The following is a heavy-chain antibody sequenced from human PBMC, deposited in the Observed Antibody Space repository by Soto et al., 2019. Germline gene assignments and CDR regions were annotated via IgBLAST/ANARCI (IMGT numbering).Heavy chain of an antibody. V-gene: IGHV5-51*01. Sequence: GESLKISCKGYGYTFTTYWIGWVRQMPGKGLEWMGIIYPGDSDTRYRPSFQGQVTISADKSINTAYLQWSSLKASDTAMYYCARLGHGATPYWGQGTLVTVSS. D-gene: IGHD5-12*01. J-gene: IGHJ4*02. CDR3: ARLGHGATPY. CDR1: GYTFTTYW. CDR2: IYPGDSDT.